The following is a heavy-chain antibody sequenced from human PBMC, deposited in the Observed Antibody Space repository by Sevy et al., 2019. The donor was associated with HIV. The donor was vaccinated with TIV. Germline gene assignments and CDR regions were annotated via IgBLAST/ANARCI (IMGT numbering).Heavy chain of an antibody. V-gene: IGHV3-11*01. Sequence: GGSLRLSCAASEISFSDYYMSWIRQTPGKGLEWISYISSGGSIIYYADSVKGRFTIPRDNAKNSLYLQMNSLRAEDTAVYYCTRVRYNYGSYYFDYWGQGTLVTVSS. D-gene: IGHD1-1*01. CDR1: EISFSDYY. CDR3: TRVRYNYGSYYFDY. CDR2: ISSGGSII. J-gene: IGHJ4*02.